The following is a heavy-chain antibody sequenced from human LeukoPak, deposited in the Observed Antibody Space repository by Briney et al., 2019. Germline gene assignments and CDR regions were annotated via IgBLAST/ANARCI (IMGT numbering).Heavy chain of an antibody. J-gene: IGHJ6*02. CDR2: IYYSGSS. V-gene: IGHV4-31*03. Sequence: SETLSLTCTVSGGSISSGSFYWSWIRQHPGKGLEWIGYIYYSGSSYYNPSLKSRVTISVDTSKNQFSLKLSSVTAADTAVFYCARAPLYYYSMDVWGQGTTVTVSS. CDR1: GGSISSGSFY. CDR3: ARAPLYYYSMDV.